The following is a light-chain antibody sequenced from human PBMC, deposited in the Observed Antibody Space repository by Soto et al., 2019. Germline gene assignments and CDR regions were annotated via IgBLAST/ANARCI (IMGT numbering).Light chain of an antibody. CDR2: GAS. CDR1: QSLNTNY. Sequence: EIVLTQSPGTMSLYPGERATLSCRASQSLNTNYLAWYQQKPGQAPRRLIYGASSRATDSPDRFSGSGSGTDFTLTISRLEPEDFAVYYCHQYDDSRRKFCQGTKVEI. CDR3: HQYDDSRRK. V-gene: IGKV3-20*01. J-gene: IGKJ1*01.